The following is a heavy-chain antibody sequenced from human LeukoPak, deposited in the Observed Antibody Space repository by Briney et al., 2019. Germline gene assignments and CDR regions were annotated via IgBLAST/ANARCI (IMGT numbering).Heavy chain of an antibody. CDR3: ARQSGSPKAFDY. V-gene: IGHV5-51*01. CDR1: GYSFTNYW. J-gene: IGHJ4*02. Sequence: GGSLNISCEGSGYSFTNYWIGWVRQMPGKGLEWRGIIYPGDSNARYSPSFQGQVTISADKSISTAYLQWSRLKASDTAMYYCARQSGSPKAFDYSGQGTLVTVSS. CDR2: IYPGDSNA. D-gene: IGHD1-26*01.